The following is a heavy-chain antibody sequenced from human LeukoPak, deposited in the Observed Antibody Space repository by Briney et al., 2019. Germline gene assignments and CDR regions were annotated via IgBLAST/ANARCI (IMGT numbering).Heavy chain of an antibody. CDR2: ISGSGGGT. J-gene: IGHJ4*02. CDR3: AKDLGRYRNNFFDY. Sequence: GGSLRLSCAASGFTFSSIAMSWVRQAPDKGLEWVSTISGSGGGTYYADPVKGRFTISRDDSKNTLYLQMNSLRADDTAVYYCAKDLGRYRNNFFDYWGQGNLVTVSS. CDR1: GFTFSSIA. D-gene: IGHD1-26*01. V-gene: IGHV3-23*01.